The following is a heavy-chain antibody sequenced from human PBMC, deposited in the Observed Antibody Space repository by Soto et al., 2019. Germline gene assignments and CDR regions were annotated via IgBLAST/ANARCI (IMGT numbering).Heavy chain of an antibody. CDR2: ISYDGSNK. J-gene: IGHJ6*02. CDR3: AKDKRCSYGYDGYYYYYGMDV. CDR1: GFTFSSYG. D-gene: IGHD5-18*01. V-gene: IGHV3-30*18. Sequence: QVQLVESGGGVVQPGRSLRLSCAASGFTFSSYGMHWVRQAPGKGLEWVAVISYDGSNKYYADSVKGRFTISRDNSKNTLYLQMNSLRAEDTAVYYCAKDKRCSYGYDGYYYYYGMDVWGQGTTVTVSS.